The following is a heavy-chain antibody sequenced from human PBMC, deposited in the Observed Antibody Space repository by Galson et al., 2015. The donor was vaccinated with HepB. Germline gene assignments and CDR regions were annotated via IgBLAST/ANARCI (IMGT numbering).Heavy chain of an antibody. V-gene: IGHV3-23*01. D-gene: IGHD3-9*01. J-gene: IGHJ6*02. CDR3: AKAGHPVDVRYFDWFHTRDYYYYGMDV. Sequence: SLRLSCAASGFTFSSYAMSWVRQAPGKGLEWVSAISGSGGSTYYADSVKGRFTISRDNSKNTLYLQMHSLRAEDTAVYYCAKAGHPVDVRYFDWFHTRDYYYYGMDVWGQGTTVTVSS. CDR1: GFTFSSYA. CDR2: ISGSGGST.